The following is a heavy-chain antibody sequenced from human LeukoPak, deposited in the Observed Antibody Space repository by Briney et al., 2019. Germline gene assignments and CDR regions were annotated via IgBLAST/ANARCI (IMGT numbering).Heavy chain of an antibody. CDR1: GGSISSGGYY. V-gene: IGHV4-30-2*01. CDR3: ARDGRHGRGSSDI. CDR2: IYHSGST. Sequence: PSGTLSLTCTVSGGSISSGGYYWSWIRQPPGKGLEWIGYIYHSGSTYYNPSLKSRVTISVDRSKNQFSLKLSSVTAADTAVYYCARDGRHGRGSSDIWGQGTMVTVSS. J-gene: IGHJ3*02. D-gene: IGHD1-26*01.